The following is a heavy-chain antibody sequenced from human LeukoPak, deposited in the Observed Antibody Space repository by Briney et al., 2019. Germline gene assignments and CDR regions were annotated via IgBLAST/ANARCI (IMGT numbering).Heavy chain of an antibody. Sequence: SETLSLTCAVYGGSFGGYYWSWIRQPPGKGLEWIGEINHSGSTNYNPSLKSRVTISVDTSKNQFSLKLSSVTAADTAVYYCARASSQYQLLPGGWFDPWGQGTLVTVSS. D-gene: IGHD2-2*01. V-gene: IGHV4-34*01. CDR3: ARASSQYQLLPGGWFDP. CDR2: INHSGST. CDR1: GGSFGGYY. J-gene: IGHJ5*02.